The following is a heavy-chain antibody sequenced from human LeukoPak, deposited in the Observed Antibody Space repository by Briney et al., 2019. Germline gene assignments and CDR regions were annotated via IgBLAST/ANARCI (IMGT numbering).Heavy chain of an antibody. J-gene: IGHJ4*02. CDR3: ARAGSSSRAYYFDY. D-gene: IGHD6-13*01. CDR1: GFTFSSYW. Sequence: GGSLRLSCAASGFTFSSYWMSWVRQAPGKGLEWVANIKQDGSEKYYVDSVKGRFTISRDNAKNSLYLQMNSLRAEDTAVYYCARAGSSSRAYYFDYWGQGTLVTVSS. CDR2: IKQDGSEK. V-gene: IGHV3-7*01.